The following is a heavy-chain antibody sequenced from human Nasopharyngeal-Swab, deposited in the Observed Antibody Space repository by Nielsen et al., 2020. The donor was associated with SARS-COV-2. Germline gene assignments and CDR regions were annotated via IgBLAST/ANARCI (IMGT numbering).Heavy chain of an antibody. J-gene: IGHJ3*02. CDR3: DRVVVVAATRLAFDI. D-gene: IGHD2-15*01. CDR2: IYYSGST. Sequence: WIRQPPGKGLEWIGYIYYSGSTYYNPSLKSRVTISVDTSKNQFSLKLSPVTAAGTAVYYCDRVVVVAATRLAFDIWGQGTMVTVSS. V-gene: IGHV4-30-4*01.